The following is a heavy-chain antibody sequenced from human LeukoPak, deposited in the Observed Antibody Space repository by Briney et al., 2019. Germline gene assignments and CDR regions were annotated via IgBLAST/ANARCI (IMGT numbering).Heavy chain of an antibody. Sequence: TGGSLRLSCAASGFTFSSYGIHWVRQSPGKGLEWVAVISYDGSSKYYADSVKGRFTISRDNSKNTLYLQMNSLRAEDTAVYYCAKGPDDSSGYYYYYYYYMDVWGKGTTVTVSS. J-gene: IGHJ6*03. CDR3: AKGPDDSSGYYYYYYYYMDV. CDR1: GFTFSSYG. CDR2: ISYDGSSK. V-gene: IGHV3-30*18. D-gene: IGHD3-22*01.